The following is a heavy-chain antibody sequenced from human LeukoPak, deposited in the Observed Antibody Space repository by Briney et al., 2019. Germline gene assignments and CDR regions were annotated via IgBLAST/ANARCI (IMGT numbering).Heavy chain of an antibody. CDR1: GYSISSGYY. V-gene: IGHV4-38-2*02. Sequence: SETLSLTCAVSGYSISSGYYWGWIRQPPGKGLEWIGSIYHSGSTYYNPSLKSRVTISVDTSKNQFSLKLSSVTAADTAVYYCAREDHSGSYDYWGQGTLVTVSS. CDR3: AREDHSGSYDY. D-gene: IGHD1-26*01. J-gene: IGHJ4*02. CDR2: IYHSGST.